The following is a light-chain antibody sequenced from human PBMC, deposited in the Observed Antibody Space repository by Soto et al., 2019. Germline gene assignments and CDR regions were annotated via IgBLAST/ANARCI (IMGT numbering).Light chain of an antibody. J-gene: IGKJ1*01. CDR3: QQYGASRWT. V-gene: IGKV3-20*01. Sequence: EIVLTQSPGTLSLSPGERATPSCRASQSVSTSYLAWYQQKPGQAPRLLIYDTSSRVTGIPDRFSGSGSGTDFTLTISRLEPEDFAVYYCQQYGASRWTFGPGTKVDIK. CDR1: QSVSTSY. CDR2: DTS.